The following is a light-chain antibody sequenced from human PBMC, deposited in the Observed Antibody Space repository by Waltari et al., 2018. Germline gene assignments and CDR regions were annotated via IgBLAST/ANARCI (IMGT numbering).Light chain of an antibody. CDR3: QQYGSSPG. V-gene: IGKV3-20*01. CDR2: DAD. J-gene: IGKJ1*01. Sequence: DIVLTQSPGTLSSSAGDRATLSCSANQRVSNTYLAWYQQKPGQAPRPLLYDADTRATCIPDRFSGSWSGTEFSLTISRLEPEDFGVYYCQQYGSSPGFGQGTKVEIK. CDR1: QRVSNTY.